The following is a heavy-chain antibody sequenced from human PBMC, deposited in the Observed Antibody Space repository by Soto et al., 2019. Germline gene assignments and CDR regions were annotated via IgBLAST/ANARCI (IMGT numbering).Heavy chain of an antibody. D-gene: IGHD3-10*01. CDR3: ARGPMVRGLMIWLDP. J-gene: IGHJ5*02. CDR2: VFYGAST. CDR1: GGSISSSSSY. Sequence: SETLSLTCTVSGGSISSSSSYWGWIRQPPGKGLEWIGNVFYGASTYYNPSLKGRVTISIDTSKNQFSLRLSSVTAADTALYYCARGPMVRGLMIWLDPWGQGTLVTGSS. V-gene: IGHV4-39*01.